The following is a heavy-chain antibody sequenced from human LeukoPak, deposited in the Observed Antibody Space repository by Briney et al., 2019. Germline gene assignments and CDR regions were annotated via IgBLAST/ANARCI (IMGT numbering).Heavy chain of an antibody. CDR2: INAGNGNT. V-gene: IGHV1-3*01. D-gene: IGHD2-15*01. CDR1: GYTFTSYY. CDR3: AGSSTVVVVAATPYYYGMDV. J-gene: IGHJ6*02. Sequence: ASVKVSCKASGYTFTSYYMHWVRQAPGQRLEWMGWINAGNGNTKYSQKFQGRVTITRDTSASTAYMELSSLRSEDTAVYYCAGSSTVVVVAATPYYYGMDVWGQGTTVTVSS.